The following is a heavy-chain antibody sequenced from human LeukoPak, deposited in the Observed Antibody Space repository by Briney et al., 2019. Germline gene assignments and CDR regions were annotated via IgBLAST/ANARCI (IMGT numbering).Heavy chain of an antibody. CDR1: GGTISSGDYY. J-gene: IGHJ4*02. D-gene: IGHD6-19*01. CDR3: ARRGSRIAVSGTGGFDY. V-gene: IGHV4-30-4*01. Sequence: SETLSLTCTVSGGTISSGDYYWSWIRQPPGKGLEWIGYIYYSGSTYYNPSLKSRVTISVDTSKKQFSLKLSSVTAADTAVYYCARRGSRIAVSGTGGFDYWGQGTLVTVSS. CDR2: IYYSGST.